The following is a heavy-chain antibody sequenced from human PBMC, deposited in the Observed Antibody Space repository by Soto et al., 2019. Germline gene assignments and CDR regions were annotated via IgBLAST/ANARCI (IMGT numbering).Heavy chain of an antibody. CDR1: GYSFTSYW. CDR3: ARLGGATWDNYYYYGMDV. V-gene: IGHV5-51*01. D-gene: IGHD1-26*01. CDR2: IYPGDSDT. J-gene: IGHJ6*02. Sequence: PGESLKISCKGSGYSFTSYWIGWVRQMRGKGLEWMGIIYPGDSDTRYSPSFQGQVTISADKSISAAYLQWSSLKASDTAMYYCARLGGATWDNYYYYGMDVWGQGTTVTVSS.